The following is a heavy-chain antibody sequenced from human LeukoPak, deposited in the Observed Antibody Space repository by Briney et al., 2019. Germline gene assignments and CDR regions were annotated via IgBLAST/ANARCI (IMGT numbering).Heavy chain of an antibody. CDR1: GYTFTSYG. CDR3: ARDMGDIVVVPAASGSDY. CDR2: ISAYNGNT. V-gene: IGHV1-18*01. Sequence: ASVKVSYKASGYTFTSYGISWVRQAPGQGLEWMGWISAYNGNTNYAQKLQGRVTMTTDTSTSTAYMELRSLRSDDTAVYYCARDMGDIVVVPAASGSDYWGQGTLVTVSS. D-gene: IGHD2-2*01. J-gene: IGHJ4*02.